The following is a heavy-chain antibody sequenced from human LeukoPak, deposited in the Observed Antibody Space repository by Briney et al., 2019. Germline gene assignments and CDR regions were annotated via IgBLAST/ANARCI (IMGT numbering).Heavy chain of an antibody. V-gene: IGHV1-69*06. J-gene: IGHJ6*03. Sequence: SVKVSCKTSGGTFSTYAITWVRQTPGQGLEWMGGIIPMFGTANYAQKFQDRVTITADKSTSTAYMELSSLRSEDTAVYYCARVVGLTGYSSTWYSGYYYYMDVWGKGTTVTISS. CDR3: ARVVGLTGYSSTWYSGYYYYMDV. CDR1: GGTFSTYA. D-gene: IGHD6-13*01. CDR2: IIPMFGTA.